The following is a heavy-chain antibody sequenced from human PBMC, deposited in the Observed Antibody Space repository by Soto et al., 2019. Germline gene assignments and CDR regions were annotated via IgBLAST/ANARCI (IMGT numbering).Heavy chain of an antibody. V-gene: IGHV3-23*01. CDR3: PKGPEGSERYPLPCYLFAH. CDR2: ISGSGTNT. J-gene: IGHJ4*02. D-gene: IGHD1-26*01. Sequence: PGGSLRLSCEASGFIFNNYAMSWVRQAPGKGLEWVSDISGSGTNTYHADSVKGRFTISRDNSKNTLYLQMDSLRAEDTAVYYCPKGPEGSERYPLPCYLFAHRARGSLVPVSS. CDR1: GFIFNNYA.